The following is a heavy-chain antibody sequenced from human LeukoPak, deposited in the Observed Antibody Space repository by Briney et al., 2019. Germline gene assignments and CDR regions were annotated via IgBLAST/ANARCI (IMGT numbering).Heavy chain of an antibody. CDR1: GYTFTNYN. CDR2: ISAHNGNT. V-gene: IGHV1-18*01. Sequence: GASVKVSCRDSGYTFTNYNIALVRQAPGQGLEWMGWISAHNGNTNYAQKLQGRVTMTTDRSTSTDYMELRSLTSDDTAVYYCARVGATVTRFADYWGQGTLVTVSS. D-gene: IGHD1-26*01. CDR3: ARVGATVTRFADY. J-gene: IGHJ4*02.